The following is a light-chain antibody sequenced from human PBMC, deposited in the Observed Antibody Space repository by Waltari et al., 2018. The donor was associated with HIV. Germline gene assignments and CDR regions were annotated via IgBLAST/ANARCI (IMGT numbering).Light chain of an antibody. CDR1: NIGSRS. V-gene: IGLV3-21*04. CDR3: QVWDGDSNHVV. Sequence: SYMLTQPPSVSVAPGETARITCEGDNIGSRSVQWYQQKAGQALVLVIYYDIDRPSGIPGRFSGSNSDNTATLTISRVEAGDEADYYCQVWDGDSNHVVFGGGTKLTVL. J-gene: IGLJ2*01. CDR2: YDI.